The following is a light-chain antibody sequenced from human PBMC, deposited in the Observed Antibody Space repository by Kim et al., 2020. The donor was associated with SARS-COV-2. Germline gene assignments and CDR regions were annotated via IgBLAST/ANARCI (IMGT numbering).Light chain of an antibody. J-gene: IGKJ1*01. CDR1: QNINSD. CDR2: AAS. V-gene: IGKV3D-15*01. Sequence: EIVMTQSPASLSVSPGERATLYCRASQNINSDLAWYQQKPGQAPRLLFYAASTRATDIPARFSGSGSGTEFTLTITSLQSEDFAVYYCDQYNKWPRTFGQGTKVDIK. CDR3: DQYNKWPRT.